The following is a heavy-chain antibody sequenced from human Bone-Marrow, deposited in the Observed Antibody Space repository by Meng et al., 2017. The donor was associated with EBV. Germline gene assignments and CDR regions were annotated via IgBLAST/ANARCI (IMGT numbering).Heavy chain of an antibody. Sequence: QLQLRESGPGQVKPPEXLFPTRTVSRDSISSFYYWGWIRQPPGRGLEWIGSVHYTGSTYYSPSLKSRVTVSVDTSKNQFSLRLTSVTAADTAVYYCARPFPSWQSPRLDPFGAWGQGTLVTVSS. CDR2: VHYTGST. J-gene: IGHJ5*02. CDR3: ARPFPSWQSPRLDPFGA. CDR1: RDSISSFYY. V-gene: IGHV4-39*01. D-gene: IGHD6-19*01.